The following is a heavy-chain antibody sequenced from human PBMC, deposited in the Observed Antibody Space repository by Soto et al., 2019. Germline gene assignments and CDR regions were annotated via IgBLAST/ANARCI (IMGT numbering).Heavy chain of an antibody. D-gene: IGHD3-22*01. Sequence: DVQLVESGGGLVQPGRSLRLSCAASGFTFDDYAMHWVRQAPGKGLEWVSGISWNSGSIGYADSVKGRFTISRDNAKNSLYLQMNSLRAEDTALYYCAKVIGWLGHYYYYGMDVWGQGTTVTVSS. CDR2: ISWNSGSI. J-gene: IGHJ6*02. CDR1: GFTFDDYA. CDR3: AKVIGWLGHYYYYGMDV. V-gene: IGHV3-9*01.